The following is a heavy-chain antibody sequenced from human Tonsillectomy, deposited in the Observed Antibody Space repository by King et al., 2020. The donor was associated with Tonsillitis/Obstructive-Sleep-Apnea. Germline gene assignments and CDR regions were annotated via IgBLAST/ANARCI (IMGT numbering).Heavy chain of an antibody. CDR1: GYTFSNYA. CDR3: ARALYSSGWLNYYNYMDV. CDR2: MDTNTGDP. Sequence: QLVQSGSELKKPGASVKVSCKASGYTFSNYAINWVRQAPGQGLEWMGWMDTNTGDPTFAQGFTGRFVFSLDTSVSTAYLQISSLKAEDTAVYYCARALYSSGWLNYYNYMDVWGKGTTVTVSS. V-gene: IGHV7-4-1*02. J-gene: IGHJ6*03. D-gene: IGHD6-19*01.